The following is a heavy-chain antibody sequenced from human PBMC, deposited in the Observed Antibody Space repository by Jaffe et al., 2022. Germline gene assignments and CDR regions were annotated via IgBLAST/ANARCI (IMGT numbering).Heavy chain of an antibody. CDR2: IRSKAYGGTT. CDR1: GFTFGDYA. V-gene: IGHV3-49*04. J-gene: IGHJ3*02. Sequence: EVQLVESGGGLVQPGRSLRLSCTASGFTFGDYAMSWVRQAPGKGLEWVGFIRSKAYGGTTEYAASVKGRFTISRDDSKSIAYLQMNSLKTEDTAVYYCTRDCSSTSCYEGYDAFDIWGQGTMVTVSS. CDR3: TRDCSSTSCYEGYDAFDI. D-gene: IGHD2-2*01.